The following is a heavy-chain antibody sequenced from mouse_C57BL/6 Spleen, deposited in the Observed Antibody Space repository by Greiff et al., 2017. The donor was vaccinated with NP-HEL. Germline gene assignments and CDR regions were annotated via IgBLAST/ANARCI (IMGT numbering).Heavy chain of an antibody. CDR3: ATYYGHLY. CDR1: GYTFTSYW. D-gene: IGHD2-10*01. J-gene: IGHJ2*01. Sequence: VKLQQPGAELVKPGASVKLSCKASGYTFTSYWMQWVKQRPGQGLEWIGEIDPSDSYTNYNQKFKGKATLTVDTSSSTAYMQLSSLTSEDSAVYYCATYYGHLYWGQGTTLTVSS. V-gene: IGHV1-50*01. CDR2: IDPSDSYT.